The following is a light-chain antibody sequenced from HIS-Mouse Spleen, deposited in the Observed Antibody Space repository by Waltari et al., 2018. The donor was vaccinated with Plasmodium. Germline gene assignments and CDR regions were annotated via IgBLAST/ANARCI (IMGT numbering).Light chain of an antibody. CDR2: AAS. J-gene: IGKJ1*01. V-gene: IGKV1-39*01. CDR1: QSISSY. Sequence: DIQMTQSPSSLSASVGYRVTITCRASQSISSYLNWYQQKPGKAPKLLLYAASSLQRGVPSRFSGSGSGTDFTLTISSLQPEDFATYYCQQNYNTWTFGQGTKVEIK. CDR3: QQNYNTWT.